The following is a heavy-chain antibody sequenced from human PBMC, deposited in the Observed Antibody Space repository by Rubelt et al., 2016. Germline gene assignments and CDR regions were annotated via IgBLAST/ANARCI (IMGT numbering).Heavy chain of an antibody. D-gene: IGHD6-6*01. CDR3: VKDFGSSSSPWFDP. CDR1: GFTFSSYA. V-gene: IGHV3-23*01. CDR2: ISGSGGST. Sequence: EVQLLESGGGLVQPGGSLRLFCAASGFTFSSYAMSWVRQAPGKGLEWVSAISGSGGSTFYADSVKGRFTISRDNSKNPLYLQMSSLGAEDTAVYYCVKDFGSSSSPWFDPWGQGTLVTVSS. J-gene: IGHJ5*02.